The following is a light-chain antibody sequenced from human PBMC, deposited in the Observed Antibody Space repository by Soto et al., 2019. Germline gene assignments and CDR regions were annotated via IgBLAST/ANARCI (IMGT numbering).Light chain of an antibody. Sequence: DIQMTQSPSSLSASVGDRVTITCRASQGISNYLAWYQQKPGKVPKLLIYAASTLQSGVPSRFRGSGSGTDFALTITSLQAEDFATYYCQQLRMYPSTFGGGTKVDIK. V-gene: IGKV1-27*01. CDR2: AAS. CDR1: QGISNY. J-gene: IGKJ4*01. CDR3: QQLRMYPST.